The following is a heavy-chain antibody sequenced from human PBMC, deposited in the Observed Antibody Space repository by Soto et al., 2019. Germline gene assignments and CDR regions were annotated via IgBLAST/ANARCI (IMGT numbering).Heavy chain of an antibody. CDR2: ISYDGSNK. J-gene: IGHJ3*02. D-gene: IGHD3-22*01. V-gene: IGHV3-30-3*01. CDR1: GFTFSSYA. CDR3: ARAPGYYDSSGYSDAFDI. Sequence: QVQLVESGGGVVQPGRSLRLSCAASGFTFSSYAMHWVRQAPGKGLEWVAVISYDGSNKYYADSVKGRFTISRDNSKNTLYRQMNSLRAEDTAVYYCARAPGYYDSSGYSDAFDIWGQGTMVTVSS.